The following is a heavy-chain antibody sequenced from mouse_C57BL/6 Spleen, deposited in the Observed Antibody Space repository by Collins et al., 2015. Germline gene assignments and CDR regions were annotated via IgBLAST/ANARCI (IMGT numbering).Heavy chain of an antibody. CDR3: ASPTARVPWFAY. CDR2: ILPGSGST. J-gene: IGHJ3*01. Sequence: VKISCKATGYTFSSYWIEWVKQRPGHGLEWIGEILPGSGSTNYNEKFKGKATLTADTSSNTAYMQLSSLTSEDSAVYYCASPTARVPWFAYWGQGTLVTVSA. V-gene: IGHV1-9*01. CDR1: GYTFSSYW. D-gene: IGHD3-1*01.